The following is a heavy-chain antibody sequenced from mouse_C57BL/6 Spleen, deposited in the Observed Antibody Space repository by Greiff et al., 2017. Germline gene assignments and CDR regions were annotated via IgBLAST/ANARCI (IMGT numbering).Heavy chain of an antibody. Sequence: VMLVESGPELVNPGASVKISCKASGYAFSSSWMNWVKQRPGKGLEWIGRIYPGDGDTNYNGKFKGKATLTADKSSSTAYMQLSSLTSEDSAVYFCASLYYGYDGSMAMDYWGQGTSVTVSS. J-gene: IGHJ4*01. CDR1: GYAFSSSW. CDR3: ASLYYGYDGSMAMDY. D-gene: IGHD2-2*01. V-gene: IGHV1-82*01. CDR2: IYPGDGDT.